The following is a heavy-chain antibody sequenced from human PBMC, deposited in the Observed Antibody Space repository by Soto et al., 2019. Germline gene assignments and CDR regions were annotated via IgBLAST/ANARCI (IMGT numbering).Heavy chain of an antibody. CDR2: IYYSGST. V-gene: IGHV4-31*03. Sequence: TSETLSLTCTVSCGSISSGGYYWSWIRQHPGKGLEWIGYIYYSGSTYYNPSLKSRVTISVDTSKNQFSLKLSSVTAADTAVYYCARDRITMLYGMDVWGQGTTVTVSS. CDR3: ARDRITMLYGMDV. CDR1: CGSISSGGYY. J-gene: IGHJ6*02. D-gene: IGHD3-3*01.